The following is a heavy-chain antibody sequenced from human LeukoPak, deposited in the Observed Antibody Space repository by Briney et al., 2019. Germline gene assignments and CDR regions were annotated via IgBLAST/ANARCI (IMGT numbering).Heavy chain of an antibody. Sequence: GGSLRLSCAASGFTFSSYDMHWVRQAPGKGPEWVAIIRYDGSNENYVDSVKGRFTISRDNSKKTLYLQMNSLRAEDTAVYYCARSRYNLGYWGQGTLVTVSS. CDR2: IRYDGSNE. V-gene: IGHV3-33*01. CDR1: GFTFSSYD. CDR3: ARSRYNLGY. J-gene: IGHJ4*02. D-gene: IGHD5-24*01.